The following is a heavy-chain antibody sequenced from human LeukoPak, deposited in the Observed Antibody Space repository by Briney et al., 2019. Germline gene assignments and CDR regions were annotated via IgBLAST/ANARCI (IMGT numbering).Heavy chain of an antibody. CDR1: GYTFTGYY. Sequence: ASVKVSCKASGYTFTGYYMHWVRQAPGQGLEWMGWIHPNSGDTKYAQNFQGRVAMTRDTSVNTVYMEVSRLRSDDTAVYYCARGRDTSETTHPLAYWGQGTLVTVSS. CDR2: IHPNSGDT. J-gene: IGHJ4*02. D-gene: IGHD1-1*01. CDR3: ARGRDTSETTHPLAY. V-gene: IGHV1-2*02.